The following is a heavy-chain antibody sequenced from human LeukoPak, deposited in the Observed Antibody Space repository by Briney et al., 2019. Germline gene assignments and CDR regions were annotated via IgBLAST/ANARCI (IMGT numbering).Heavy chain of an antibody. CDR1: GFTFNSFS. CDR3: ARETEPLDYGDSTNLDY. Sequence: GGSLRLSCGASGFTFNSFSMSWVRQAPGKGLEWVSAIGGRGDNTWYADSVKGRFTISRDNPKNSLYLQMNSLRAEDTAVYYCARETEPLDYGDSTNLDYWGQGTLVTVSS. J-gene: IGHJ4*02. D-gene: IGHD4-17*01. V-gene: IGHV3-23*01. CDR2: IGGRGDNT.